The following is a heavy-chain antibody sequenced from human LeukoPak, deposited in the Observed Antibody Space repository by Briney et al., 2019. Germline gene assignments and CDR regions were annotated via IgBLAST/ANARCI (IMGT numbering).Heavy chain of an antibody. CDR3: ARDDYVWGSYRFRVDY. D-gene: IGHD3-16*02. CDR2: INPNSGGT. CDR1: GYTFTGYY. Sequence: ASVKVSCKASGYTFTGYYMHWVRQAPGQGLEWMGWINPNSGGTNYAQKLQGRVTMTTDTSTSTAYMELRSLRSDDTAVYYCARDDYVWGSYRFRVDYWGQGTLVTVSS. J-gene: IGHJ4*02. V-gene: IGHV1-2*02.